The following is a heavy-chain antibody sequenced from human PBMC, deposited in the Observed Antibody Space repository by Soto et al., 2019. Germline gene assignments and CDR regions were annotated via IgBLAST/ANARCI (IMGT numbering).Heavy chain of an antibody. Sequence: EVQLVESGGGLVQPGRSLRVSCVASGFTFDAYPMHWVRQAPGKGLEWVAGLAWNGGSIAYADSVKGRFTISRDNAKNSLYLQMNSRRTEDTAFYYCVRDDAFEFWGQGTQVSV. CDR1: GFTFDAYP. J-gene: IGHJ3*01. V-gene: IGHV3-9*01. CDR3: VRDDAFEF. CDR2: LAWNGGSI.